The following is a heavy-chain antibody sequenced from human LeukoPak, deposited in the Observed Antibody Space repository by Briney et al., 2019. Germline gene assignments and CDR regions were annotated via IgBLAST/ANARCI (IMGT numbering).Heavy chain of an antibody. CDR3: ARHNGDYVAFDI. CDR1: GGSISSSSYY. V-gene: IGHV4-39*01. Sequence: PSETLSLTCTVSGGSISSSSYYWGWIRQPPGKGLEWIGSIYYSGSTYYNPSLKSRVTISVDTSKNQFSLKLRSVTAADTAVYYCARHNGDYVAFDIWGQGTMVTVSS. CDR2: IYYSGST. J-gene: IGHJ3*02. D-gene: IGHD4-17*01.